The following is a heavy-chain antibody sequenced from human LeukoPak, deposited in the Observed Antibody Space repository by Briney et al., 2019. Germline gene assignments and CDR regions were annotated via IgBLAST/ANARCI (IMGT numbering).Heavy chain of an antibody. CDR3: ARAGYYRFDY. D-gene: IGHD2-15*01. Sequence: PGGSLRLSCAASGFTFSSSWVHWVRQAPGKGLVWVSRINPDGSGTDYADSVKGRFTISRDNAQNLLYLQMNSPRAEDTAVYYCARAGYYRFDYWGQGALVTVSS. CDR1: GFTFSSSW. J-gene: IGHJ4*02. CDR2: INPDGSGT. V-gene: IGHV3-74*01.